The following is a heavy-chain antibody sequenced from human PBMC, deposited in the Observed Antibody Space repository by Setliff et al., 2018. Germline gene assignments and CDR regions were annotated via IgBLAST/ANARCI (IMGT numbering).Heavy chain of an antibody. Sequence: GSLRLSCAASGFTFSSYAMSWVRQAPGKGLEWVSAISGSGGSTYYADSVKGRFTVSRDNAENSLCLQMNRLRAEDTAVYYCARVKPFAMDVWGQGTTVTVSS. CDR1: GFTFSSYA. CDR3: ARVKPFAMDV. J-gene: IGHJ6*02. CDR2: ISGSGGST. V-gene: IGHV3-23*01.